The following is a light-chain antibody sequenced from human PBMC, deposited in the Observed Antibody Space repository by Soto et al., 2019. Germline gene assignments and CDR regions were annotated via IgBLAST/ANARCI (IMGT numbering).Light chain of an antibody. CDR3: AAWDDSLNGYVV. CDR1: SSNIGSNT. V-gene: IGLV1-44*01. Sequence: QPVLTQPPSASGTPGQRVTISCSGSSSNIGSNTVNWYQQLPGTAPKLLIYSNNQRPSGVPDRFSGSKSGTSASLAISGLQSEDEAYYYCAAWDDSLNGYVVFGGGTKLTVL. CDR2: SNN. J-gene: IGLJ2*01.